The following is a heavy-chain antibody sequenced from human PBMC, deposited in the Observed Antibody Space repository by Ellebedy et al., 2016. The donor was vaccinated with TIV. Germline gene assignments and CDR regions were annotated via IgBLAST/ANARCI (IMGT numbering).Heavy chain of an antibody. D-gene: IGHD3-22*01. CDR1: GGTFSSYA. J-gene: IGHJ4*02. Sequence: SVKVSCXASGGTFSSYAISWVRQAPGQGLEWMGGIIPIFGTANYAQKFQGRVTITADESTSTAYMELSSLRSEDTAVYYCARGGYDSSGYYWFDYWGQGTLVTVSS. CDR2: IIPIFGTA. V-gene: IGHV1-69*13. CDR3: ARGGYDSSGYYWFDY.